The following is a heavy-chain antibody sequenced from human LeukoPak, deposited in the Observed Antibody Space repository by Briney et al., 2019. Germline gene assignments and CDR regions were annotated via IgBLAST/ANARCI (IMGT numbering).Heavy chain of an antibody. Sequence: GGSLRLSCVASGFTFDDYAMHWVRQVPGKGLEWVSLIGGNGGLIYYAGSVKGRFTISRDNAKNSLYVQMNSLRAEDTAVYYCARDRGYSTFDIWGQGTMVTVSS. V-gene: IGHV3-43*02. CDR1: GFTFDDYA. J-gene: IGHJ3*02. CDR3: ARDRGYSTFDI. D-gene: IGHD5-18*01. CDR2: IGGNGGLI.